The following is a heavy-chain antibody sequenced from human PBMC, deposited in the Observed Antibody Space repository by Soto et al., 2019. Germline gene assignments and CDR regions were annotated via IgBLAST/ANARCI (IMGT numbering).Heavy chain of an antibody. D-gene: IGHD6-19*01. CDR1: GGSISSSSYY. CDR2: IYYSGST. Sequence: QLQLQESGPGLVKPSETLSLTCTVSGGSISSSSYYWGWIRQPPGKGLEWIGSIYYSGSTYYNPSLKSHASISVDTSKNRFSLKLSSVTAAGTAVYYCARQGRQWLGHGYFDYWGQGTLVTVSS. J-gene: IGHJ4*02. CDR3: ARQGRQWLGHGYFDY. V-gene: IGHV4-39*01.